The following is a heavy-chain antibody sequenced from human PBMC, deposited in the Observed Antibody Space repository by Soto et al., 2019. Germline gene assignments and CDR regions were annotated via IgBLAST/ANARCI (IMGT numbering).Heavy chain of an antibody. CDR2: INHSGST. D-gene: IGHD6-13*01. Sequence: QVQLQQWRAGLLKPSETLSLTCAVYGGSFSGYYWSWIRQPPGKGLEWIGEINHSGSTNYNPSLKRRVPISVDTSKTQFSLKLRSETAADTAVYYCARGRWVAAAGTPDLYDYYGMDVWGQGTTVTVSS. CDR1: GGSFSGYY. CDR3: ARGRWVAAAGTPDLYDYYGMDV. J-gene: IGHJ6*02. V-gene: IGHV4-34*01.